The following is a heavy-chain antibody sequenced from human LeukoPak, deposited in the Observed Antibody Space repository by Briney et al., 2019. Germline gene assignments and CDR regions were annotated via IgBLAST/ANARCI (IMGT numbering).Heavy chain of an antibody. D-gene: IGHD2-15*01. CDR1: GFTFSSYG. J-gene: IGHJ4*02. Sequence: SGGSLRLSCAASGFTFSSYGMHWVRQAPGKGLEWVAAIWYDGSNKYYADSVKGRFTVSRDNSKNTLYLQMNSLRGEDTAVYYCARGGYCSGGSCPPTGYWGQGTLVTVSS. CDR3: ARGGYCSGGSCPPTGY. V-gene: IGHV3-33*01. CDR2: IWYDGSNK.